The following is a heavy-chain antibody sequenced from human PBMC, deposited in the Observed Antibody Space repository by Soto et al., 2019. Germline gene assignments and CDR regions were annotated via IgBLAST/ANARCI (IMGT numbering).Heavy chain of an antibody. D-gene: IGHD3-16*02. J-gene: IGHJ4*02. CDR3: ASTRKDYVWGSYRLLDY. Sequence: KPSETLSLTCTVSGGSITTGDYYWSWIRQPPGKGLEWIGYIYSTGNTYYSPSLKSRAARSIDTSKRQMSLKLSAVTAADTAVYYCASTRKDYVWGSYRLLDYWGQGTLVTVSS. CDR1: GGSITTGDYY. CDR2: IYSTGNT. V-gene: IGHV4-30-4*01.